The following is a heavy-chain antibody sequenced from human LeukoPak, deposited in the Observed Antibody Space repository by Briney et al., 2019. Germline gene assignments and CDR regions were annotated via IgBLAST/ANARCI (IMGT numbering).Heavy chain of an antibody. CDR3: ARADYGDYFDY. CDR2: ISGSGGST. J-gene: IGHJ4*02. Sequence: GGTLRLSCAASGFTFSSYGMSWVRQAPGKGLEWVSAISGSGGSTYYADSVKGRFTISRDNSKNTLYLQMNSLRAEDTAVYYCARADYGDYFDYWGQGTLVTVSS. CDR1: GFTFSSYG. V-gene: IGHV3-23*01. D-gene: IGHD4-17*01.